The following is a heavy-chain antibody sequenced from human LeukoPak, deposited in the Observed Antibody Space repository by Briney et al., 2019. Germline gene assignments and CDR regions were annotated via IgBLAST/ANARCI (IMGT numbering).Heavy chain of an antibody. CDR2: INPNSGGT. CDR3: AGGYSMARLG. CDR1: GYTFTAYY. J-gene: IGHJ4*02. Sequence: ASLKVSRKASGYTFTAYYMHWVRQAPGQGLEWMGWINPNSGGTNYAQKFQGRVTMTRDTSISTAYMELSRLTSDDTAGYYGAGGYSMARLGWGQGTLVTVSS. V-gene: IGHV1-2*02. D-gene: IGHD6-13*01.